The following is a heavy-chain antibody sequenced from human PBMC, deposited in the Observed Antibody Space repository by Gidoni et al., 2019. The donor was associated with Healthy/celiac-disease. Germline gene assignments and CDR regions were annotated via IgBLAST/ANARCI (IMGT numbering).Heavy chain of an antibody. V-gene: IGHV4-59*08. J-gene: IGHJ4*02. CDR1: GGSISSYY. CDR2: IYYSGST. Sequence: QVQLQESGPGLVKPSETLSLTCTVSGGSISSYYWSWIRQPPGKGLEWIGYIYYSGSTNYNPSLKSRVTISVDTSKNQFSLKLSSVTAADTAVYYCARHPSDSEVDYWGQGTLVTVSS. CDR3: ARHPSDSEVDY.